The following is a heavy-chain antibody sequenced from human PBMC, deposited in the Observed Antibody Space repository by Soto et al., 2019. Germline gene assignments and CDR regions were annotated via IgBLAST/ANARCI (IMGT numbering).Heavy chain of an antibody. CDR2: TSGGGSTA. CDR3: AKVRVILVARGYFDL. D-gene: IGHD3-22*01. CDR1: GFTFTSYA. V-gene: IGHV3-23*01. Sequence: GGSLRLSCAASGFTFTSYAMSWLRQAPGKGLEWVSAITSGGGSTAYYADSVKGRFTISRDNSNNTVFLQMNSLRAEDTALYYCAKVRVILVARGYFDLWGRGTLVTVSS. J-gene: IGHJ2*01.